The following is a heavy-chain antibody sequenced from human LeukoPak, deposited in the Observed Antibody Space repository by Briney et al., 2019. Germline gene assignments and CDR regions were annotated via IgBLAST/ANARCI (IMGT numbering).Heavy chain of an antibody. CDR3: ARKRPNYFDY. CDR2: ISKSGGNT. V-gene: IGHV3-23*01. J-gene: IGHJ4*02. CDR1: GFTFSSYA. Sequence: GGSLRLSCAASGFTFSSYAMSWVRQAPGKGLEWVSAISKSGGNTYYADSVKGRFTISRDNSKNTQYLQMNSLRAEDTALYYCARKRPNYFDYWGQGTLVTVSS.